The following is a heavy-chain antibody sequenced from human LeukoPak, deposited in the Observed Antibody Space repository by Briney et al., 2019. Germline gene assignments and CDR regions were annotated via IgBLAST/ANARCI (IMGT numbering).Heavy chain of an antibody. CDR3: ARDFILDY. Sequence: WGSLRLSCAASGFTFSSYEMNWVRQAPGKGLEWVSHISSSGSTIYYADPVKGRFTISRDNAKNSLYLQMNSLRAEDTAVYYCARDFILDYWGQGTLVTVSS. V-gene: IGHV3-48*03. D-gene: IGHD2/OR15-2a*01. CDR2: ISSSGSTI. J-gene: IGHJ4*02. CDR1: GFTFSSYE.